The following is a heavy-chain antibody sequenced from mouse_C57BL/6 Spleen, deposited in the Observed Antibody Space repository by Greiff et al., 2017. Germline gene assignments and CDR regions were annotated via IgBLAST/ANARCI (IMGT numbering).Heavy chain of an antibody. CDR3: ARKAYSNYDSAMGY. J-gene: IGHJ4*01. Sequence: EVKLMESGGGLVKPGGSLKLSCAASGFTFSDYGMHWVRQAPEKGLEWVAYISSGSSTIYYADTVKGRFTISRDNAKNTLFLQMTSLRSEDTAMYYCARKAYSNYDSAMGYWGQGTSVTVSS. V-gene: IGHV5-17*01. CDR2: ISSGSSTI. D-gene: IGHD2-5*01. CDR1: GFTFSDYG.